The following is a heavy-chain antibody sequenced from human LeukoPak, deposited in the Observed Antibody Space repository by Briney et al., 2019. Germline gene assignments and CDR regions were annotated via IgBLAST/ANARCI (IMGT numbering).Heavy chain of an antibody. Sequence: GGSLRLSCAASGFTFSNSWMTWVRQTPGKGLERVANIKEDGSETYYVDSVRGRFSISRDNAKNSMYLEMNSLRAEDTAVYFCARGRGWQQFDYWGQGTLVTVSP. CDR3: ARGRGWQQFDY. V-gene: IGHV3-7*01. J-gene: IGHJ4*02. CDR2: IKEDGSET. D-gene: IGHD5-24*01. CDR1: GFTFSNSW.